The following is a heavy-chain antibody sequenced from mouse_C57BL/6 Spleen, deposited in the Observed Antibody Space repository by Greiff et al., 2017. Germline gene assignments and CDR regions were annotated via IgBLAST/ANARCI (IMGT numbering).Heavy chain of an antibody. CDR2: IWTGGGT. V-gene: IGHV2-9-1*01. D-gene: IGHD2-5*01. J-gene: IGHJ4*01. CDR1: GFSLTSYA. Sequence: QVQLQQSGPGLVAPSQSLSITCTVSGFSLTSYAISWVRQPPGKGLEWLGVIWTGGGTNYNSALNSRLSISKDNSKSQVFLKMISLQTDDTARYYCARSTPDYYSNYYAMGCWGQGTAVTVSS. CDR3: ARSTPDYYSNYYAMGC.